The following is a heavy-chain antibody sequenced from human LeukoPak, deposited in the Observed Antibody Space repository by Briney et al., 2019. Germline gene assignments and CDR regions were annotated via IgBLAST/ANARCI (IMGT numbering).Heavy chain of an antibody. CDR3: ARVPSSGWYGGFYFDY. D-gene: IGHD6-19*01. CDR1: GGSISSGSYY. V-gene: IGHV4-61*02. J-gene: IGHJ4*02. CDR2: IYTSGST. Sequence: SSQTLSLTCSVSGGSISSGSYYWSWIRQPAGKGLEWIGRIYTSGSTNYNPSLKSRVTISVDTSKNQFSLKLSSVTAADTAVYYCARVPSSGWYGGFYFDYWGQGTLVTVS.